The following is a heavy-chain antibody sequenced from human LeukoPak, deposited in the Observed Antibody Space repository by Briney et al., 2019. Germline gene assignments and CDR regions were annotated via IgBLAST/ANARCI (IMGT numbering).Heavy chain of an antibody. V-gene: IGHV1-69*06. CDR1: GGTFSSYV. CDR2: IIPILGTA. J-gene: IGHJ6*03. Sequence: ASVKVSCKASGGTFSSYVISWVRQAPGQGLEWMGGIIPILGTANYAQKFQGRVTISADKSTSTAYMELSSLRSEDTAVYYCGRGARPPHYYYYMDVWGKGTTVTVSS. CDR3: GRGARPPHYYYYMDV. D-gene: IGHD5-12*01.